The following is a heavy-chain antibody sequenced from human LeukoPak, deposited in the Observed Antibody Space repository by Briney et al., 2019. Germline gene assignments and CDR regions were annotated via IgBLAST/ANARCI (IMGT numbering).Heavy chain of an antibody. CDR3: ARDWWSYDYVWGSYRYTSYFDY. Sequence: SVKVSCKTSGYTFTTYGISWVRQAPGQGLEWMGGIIPIFGTANYAQKFQGRVTITADESTSTAYMELSSLRSEDTAVYYCARDWWSYDYVWGSYRYTSYFDYWGQGTLVTVSS. V-gene: IGHV1-69*13. J-gene: IGHJ4*02. CDR2: IIPIFGTA. D-gene: IGHD3-16*02. CDR1: GYTFTTYG.